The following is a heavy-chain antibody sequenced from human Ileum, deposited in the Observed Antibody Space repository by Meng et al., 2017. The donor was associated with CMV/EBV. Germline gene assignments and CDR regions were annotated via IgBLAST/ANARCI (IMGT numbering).Heavy chain of an antibody. CDR3: AKDQGRGVGTFYYFHGLDV. V-gene: IGHV3-30*02. Sequence: GGSLRLSCAASGFSFSNFAMHWVRRAPGKGLEWVTFIRYDGNSEFYADSVKGRFTISRDNSKNTLYLQLNSLRSEDSAVYYCAKDQGRGVGTFYYFHGLDVWGQGTMVTVSS. D-gene: IGHD2/OR15-2a*01. CDR1: GFSFSNFA. CDR2: IRYDGNSE. J-gene: IGHJ6*02.